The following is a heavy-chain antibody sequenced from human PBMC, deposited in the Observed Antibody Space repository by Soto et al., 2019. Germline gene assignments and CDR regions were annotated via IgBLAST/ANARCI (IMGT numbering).Heavy chain of an antibody. D-gene: IGHD3-10*01. CDR1: GFSVSSNY. Sequence: PRGSLRLSCAASGFSVSSNYMTWVRQAPGKGLEWVSLVYNGGATHYAASVKGRFTISTHSSQSTLFLQMNSLRTEDTATYYCVRGRYGSEIHWGQGTKVTVSS. J-gene: IGHJ4*02. CDR3: VRGRYGSEIH. V-gene: IGHV3-53*04. CDR2: VYNGGAT.